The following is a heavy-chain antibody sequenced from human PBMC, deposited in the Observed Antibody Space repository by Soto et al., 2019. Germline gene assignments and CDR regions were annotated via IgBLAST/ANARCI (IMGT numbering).Heavy chain of an antibody. V-gene: IGHV4-38-2*01. CDR2: IYHNGRT. Sequence: SETLSLTCAVSGYSISSGYYWGWIRQPPGKGLEWIGSIYHNGRTHYNPSLKSRVLVSVDTYKNQFSLRLTPVTAADTAVYYCARARWYDAFDVWGQGTVVTVSS. D-gene: IGHD2-15*01. CDR1: GYSISSGYY. J-gene: IGHJ3*01. CDR3: ARARWYDAFDV.